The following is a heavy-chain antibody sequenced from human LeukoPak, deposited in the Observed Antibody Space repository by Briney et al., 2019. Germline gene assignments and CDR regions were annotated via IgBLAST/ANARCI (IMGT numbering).Heavy chain of an antibody. J-gene: IGHJ4*02. V-gene: IGHV5-51*01. CDR1: GYSFTKYW. CDR2: IYPGDSDT. CDR3: ARGGGEHTSGYYFGY. Sequence: GESLKISCQGSGYSFTKYWIGWVRQMPGKGLEWMGIIYPGDSDTRYSPSFQGQVTISAGKSISTAYLQWSSLKASGTAMYYCARGGGEHTSGYYFGYWGQGTLVTVSS. D-gene: IGHD3-3*01.